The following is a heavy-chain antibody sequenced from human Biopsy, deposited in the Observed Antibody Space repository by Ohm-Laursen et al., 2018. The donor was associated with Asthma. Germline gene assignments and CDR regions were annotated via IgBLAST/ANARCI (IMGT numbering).Heavy chain of an antibody. V-gene: IGHV3-9*01. J-gene: IGHJ4*02. Sequence: SLRLSCAATGFTFSSYAMHWVRQAPGKGLEWVSGISWNSGSIGYADSVKGRFTISRDNAKNSLYLQMNSLRAEDTALYYCAKGEWELLEANFDYWGQGTPVTVSS. CDR3: AKGEWELLEANFDY. CDR1: GFTFSSYA. CDR2: ISWNSGSI. D-gene: IGHD1-26*01.